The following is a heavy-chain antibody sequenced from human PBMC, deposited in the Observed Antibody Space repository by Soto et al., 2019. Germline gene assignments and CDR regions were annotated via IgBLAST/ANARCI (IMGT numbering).Heavy chain of an antibody. Sequence: GGSLRLSCAASGFTFSSYWMHWVRQAPGKGLVWVSRINSDGSSTSYADSVKGRFTISRDNAKNTLYLQMNSLRAEDTAVYYCARRHGLDIDAYYWGQGILVTVSS. D-gene: IGHD3-10*01. CDR3: ARRHGLDIDAYY. V-gene: IGHV3-74*01. J-gene: IGHJ4*02. CDR2: INSDGSST. CDR1: GFTFSSYW.